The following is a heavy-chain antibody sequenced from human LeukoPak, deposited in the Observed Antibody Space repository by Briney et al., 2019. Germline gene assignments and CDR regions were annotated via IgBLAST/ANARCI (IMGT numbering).Heavy chain of an antibody. CDR3: ARGHRRGGYNYRPYNWFDP. Sequence: QPGRSLRLSCAASGFTFSSYAMHWVRQAPGKGLEWVAVISYDGSNKYYADSVKGRFTISRDNSKNTLYLQMNSLRAEDTAVYYCARGHRRGGYNYRPYNWFDPWGQGTLVTVSS. J-gene: IGHJ5*02. CDR1: GFTFSSYA. CDR2: ISYDGSNK. D-gene: IGHD5-24*01. V-gene: IGHV3-30-3*01.